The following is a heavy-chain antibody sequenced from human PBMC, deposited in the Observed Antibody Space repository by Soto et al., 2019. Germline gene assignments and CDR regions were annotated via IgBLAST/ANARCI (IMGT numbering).Heavy chain of an antibody. D-gene: IGHD5-18*01. CDR1: GGSISSGNW. J-gene: IGHJ4*02. V-gene: IGHV4-4*02. Sequence: VQLQESGPGLVKPSGTLSLTCAVSGGSISSGNWWRWVRQSPRKGLEWIGEISHSGNTNHNPSLKSRVTISIDKSKNQFSLKLTSVTAADTAVYYCASHRGNTYGPYDYWGQGTLVTVSS. CDR3: ASHRGNTYGPYDY. CDR2: ISHSGNT.